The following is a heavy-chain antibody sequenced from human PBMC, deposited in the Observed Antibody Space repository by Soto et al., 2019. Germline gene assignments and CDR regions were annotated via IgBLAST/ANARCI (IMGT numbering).Heavy chain of an antibody. V-gene: IGHV1-69*12. J-gene: IGHJ6*02. CDR2: VVPMFGIP. Sequence: QVQLVQSGAEVKKPGSSVKVSCKSSGDTFISYAISWVRQAPGQGLEWMGGVVPMFGIPNYAQKFQGRVTITAHETTSTAYQELSSLTTEDTAVYYCARDGSTGETAMVSPYFYGMDVWGQGTTVTVSS. D-gene: IGHD5-18*01. CDR1: GDTFISYA. CDR3: ARDGSTGETAMVSPYFYGMDV.